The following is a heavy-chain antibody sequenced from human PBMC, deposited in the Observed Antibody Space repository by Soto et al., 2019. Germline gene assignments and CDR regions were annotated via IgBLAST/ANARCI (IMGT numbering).Heavy chain of an antibody. J-gene: IGHJ5*02. CDR2: IYQSGVT. Sequence: SETLSLTCNMSGDSYSISTYSWSWIRQPPGKALQWIGFIYQSGVTSYNPSLASRVSISLDRSNNQCSLKLKSVTAADTAVYFCAGMPYASGLRFDPWGPGTLVTVSS. V-gene: IGHV4-30-2*01. CDR3: AGMPYASGLRFDP. D-gene: IGHD6-19*01. CDR1: GDSYSISTYS.